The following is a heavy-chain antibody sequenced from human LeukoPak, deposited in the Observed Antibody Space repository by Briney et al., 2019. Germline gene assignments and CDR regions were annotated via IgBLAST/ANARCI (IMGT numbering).Heavy chain of an antibody. V-gene: IGHV3-33*01. CDR3: ARGAYNGGWHLDY. D-gene: IGHD2-8*01. J-gene: IGHJ4*02. CDR1: GFTFSNYG. Sequence: GGSLRLSCVVSGFTFSNYGFHWVRQAPGKGLEWVAVIWYDGSKKYYADSVKGRFTISRDNSKNTLFLQMNSLRAEDTAVYHCARGAYNGGWHLDYWGQGSLVTVSS. CDR2: IWYDGSKK.